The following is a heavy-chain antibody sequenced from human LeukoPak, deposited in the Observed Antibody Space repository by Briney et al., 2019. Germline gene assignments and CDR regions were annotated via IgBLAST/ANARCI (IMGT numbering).Heavy chain of an antibody. J-gene: IGHJ4*02. V-gene: IGHV3-53*01. CDR3: ARGGSSRSLGN. CDR2: IDNSGST. CDR1: GFSVSSNY. Sequence: PGGSLRLSCAASGFSVSSNYMSWVRQAPGKGLEWVSVIDNSGSTYYADSVKGRFTISRDNSKNTVYLQMNSLRVEDTAVYYCARGGSSRSLGNWGQGTLVCVSS.